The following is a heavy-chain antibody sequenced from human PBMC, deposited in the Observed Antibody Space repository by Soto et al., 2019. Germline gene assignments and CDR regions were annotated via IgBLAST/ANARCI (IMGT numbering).Heavy chain of an antibody. J-gene: IGHJ6*02. Sequence: QGQLVQSGAEVKKPGASVKVSCKTAGYTFSSYDIGWVRQAPGQGLEWMGWISPYNGNTNYAQKFQGRVTMTTDISTQTAYMELRSLRSDDTAVYYCAREDRYYGMDVWGQGTTVTVSS. V-gene: IGHV1-18*01. D-gene: IGHD2-15*01. CDR2: ISPYNGNT. CDR1: GYTFSSYD. CDR3: AREDRYYGMDV.